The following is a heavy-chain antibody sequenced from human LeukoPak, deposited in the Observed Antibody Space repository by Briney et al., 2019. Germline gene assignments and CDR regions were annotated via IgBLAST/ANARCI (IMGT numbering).Heavy chain of an antibody. J-gene: IGHJ4*02. CDR2: LYWNDDK. CDR3: AHRRGVVVPDGHFDY. CDR1: GFSLSTSGVG. D-gene: IGHD2-2*01. V-gene: IGHV2-5*01. Sequence: SGPSRVNPTQTLTLTCTFSGFSLSTSGVGVGWIRQRPGKALEWLALLYWNDDKRYSPTLKSKLTITKDTSKNQVVLTMTNMDPVDTATYYCAHRRGVVVPDGHFDYRGQGTLVTVSS.